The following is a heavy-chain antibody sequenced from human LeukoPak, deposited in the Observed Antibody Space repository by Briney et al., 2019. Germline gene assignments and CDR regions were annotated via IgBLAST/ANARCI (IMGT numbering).Heavy chain of an antibody. Sequence: GASVKVSCKASGYTFTSYDINWVRQATGQGLEWMGWMNPNSGNTGYAQKFQGRVTMTRNTSISTAYMELSSLRSEDTAVYYCAREMATINSAFDIWGQGTMVTVSS. CDR3: AREMATINSAFDI. CDR2: MNPNSGNT. D-gene: IGHD5-24*01. CDR1: GYTFTSYD. V-gene: IGHV1-8*01. J-gene: IGHJ3*02.